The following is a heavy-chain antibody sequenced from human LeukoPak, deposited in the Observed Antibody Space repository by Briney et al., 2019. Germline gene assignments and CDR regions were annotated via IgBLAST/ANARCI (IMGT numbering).Heavy chain of an antibody. V-gene: IGHV4-34*01. J-gene: IGHJ3*02. CDR3: ARVSYSSGWYVLPQYAFDI. Sequence: SETLSLTCAVYGGSFSGYYWSWIRQPPGKGLEWIGEINHSGSTNYNPSLKSRVTISVDTSRNQFSLNLSSVTAADTAVYYCARVSYSSGWYVLPQYAFDIWGQGTMVTVSS. D-gene: IGHD6-19*01. CDR2: INHSGST. CDR1: GGSFSGYY.